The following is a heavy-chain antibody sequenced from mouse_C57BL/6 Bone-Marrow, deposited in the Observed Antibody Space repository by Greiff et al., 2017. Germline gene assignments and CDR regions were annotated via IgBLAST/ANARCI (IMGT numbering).Heavy chain of an antibody. J-gene: IGHJ1*03. CDR2: INPNNGGT. Sequence: VQLQQSGPELVKPGASVKMSCKASGYTFTDYNMHWVKQSHGKSLEWIGYINPNNGGTSYNQKFKGKATLTVNQSSSTAYMELRSLTSEDSAVYYCARFGDYGSSLHWYFDVWGTGTTVTVSS. D-gene: IGHD1-1*01. CDR3: ARFGDYGSSLHWYFDV. CDR1: GYTFTDYN. V-gene: IGHV1-22*01.